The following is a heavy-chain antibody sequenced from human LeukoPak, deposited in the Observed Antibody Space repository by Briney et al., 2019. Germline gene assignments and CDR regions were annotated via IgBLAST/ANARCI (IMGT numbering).Heavy chain of an antibody. J-gene: IGHJ4*02. CDR2: ISSNGATT. D-gene: IGHD6-6*01. Sequence: PGGSLRLSCSTSGFTLNRFYLHWVRQAPGKGLEFVSHISSNGATTYYAETVKGRFTISRDNSKNTLYLQMSSLRADDTAVYYCVKDRSIAAPNNDFFDSWGQGALVTVSS. CDR3: VKDRSIAAPNNDFFDS. V-gene: IGHV3-64D*06. CDR1: GFTLNRFY.